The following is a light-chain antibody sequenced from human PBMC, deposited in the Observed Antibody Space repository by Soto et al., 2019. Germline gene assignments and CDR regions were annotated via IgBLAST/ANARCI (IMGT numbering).Light chain of an antibody. J-gene: IGKJ5*01. V-gene: IGKV3-15*01. CDR1: QDVTTN. CDR3: QQYNNWPFS. CDR2: DIS. Sequence: EILMTPSPATPPVSPGETATLSCLAGQDVTTNFAWYQQKRGQAPRLLTYDISNRATGVPARFSGSGSGTEFTLTISGLQSEDFAMYFCQQYNNWPFSFGQGTRLEIK.